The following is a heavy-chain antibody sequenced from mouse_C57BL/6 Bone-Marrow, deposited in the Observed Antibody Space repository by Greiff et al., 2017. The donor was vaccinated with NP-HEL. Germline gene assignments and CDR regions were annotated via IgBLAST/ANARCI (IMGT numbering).Heavy chain of an antibody. CDR1: GFNIKDDY. J-gene: IGHJ4*01. V-gene: IGHV14-4*01. CDR2: IDPENGDT. Sequence: VQLQQSGAELVRPGASVKLSCTASGFNIKDDYMHWVKQRPEQGLEWIGWIDPENGDTEYASKFQGKATITADTSSNTAYLQLSSLTSEDTAVYYCTTFLGWYATDYWGQGTSVTVSS. D-gene: IGHD3-3*01. CDR3: TTFLGWYATDY.